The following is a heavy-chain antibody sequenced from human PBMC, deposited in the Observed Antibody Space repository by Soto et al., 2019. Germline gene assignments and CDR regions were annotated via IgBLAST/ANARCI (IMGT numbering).Heavy chain of an antibody. V-gene: IGHV3-30-3*01. D-gene: IGHD5-18*01. Sequence: GGSLRLSCAASGFTFSSYAMHWVRQAPGKGLDLVAFISYFGSIKYFADSVKGRFIISSYYSMNTLYLLMNSLRAEDTAVYYCARDPLWGTAMVLWYFDLWGRGTLVTVSS. CDR3: ARDPLWGTAMVLWYFDL. CDR2: ISYFGSIK. CDR1: GFTFSSYA. J-gene: IGHJ2*01.